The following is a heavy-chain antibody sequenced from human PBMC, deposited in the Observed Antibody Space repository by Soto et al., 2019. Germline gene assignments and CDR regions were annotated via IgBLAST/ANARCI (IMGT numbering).Heavy chain of an antibody. Sequence: SETLSLTCTVSGGSISSYYWSWIRQPPGKGLEWIGYIYYSGSTNYNPSLKSRVTISVDTSKNQFSLKLSSVTAADTAVYYCARNSRTDAFDSWGQGTMVTVSS. V-gene: IGHV4-59*01. CDR1: GGSISSYY. D-gene: IGHD6-13*01. CDR2: IYYSGST. CDR3: ARNSRTDAFDS. J-gene: IGHJ3*02.